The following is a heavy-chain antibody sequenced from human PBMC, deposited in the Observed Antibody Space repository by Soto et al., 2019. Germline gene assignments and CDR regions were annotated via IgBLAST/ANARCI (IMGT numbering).Heavy chain of an antibody. Sequence: PSETLSLTCAVYGGSFSAYYWSWIRQPPGKGLEWIGEINHCGGTSYNPSLKSRVTIAVDTSKSQVALKLTSVTAADRAVYYCARGSVDTVDSSGFYEYWVEGTPDTDSS. CDR3: ARGSVDTVDSSGFYEY. D-gene: IGHD3-22*01. CDR2: INHCGGT. J-gene: IGHJ4*02. CDR1: GGSFSAYY. V-gene: IGHV4-34*01.